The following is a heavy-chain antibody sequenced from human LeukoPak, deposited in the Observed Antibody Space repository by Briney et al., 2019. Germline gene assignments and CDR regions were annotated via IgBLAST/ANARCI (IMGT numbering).Heavy chain of an antibody. CDR1: GYTFTSNY. CDR2: IYHRDGST. J-gene: IGHJ4*02. V-gene: IGHV1-46*03. Sequence: ASVKVSCKASGYTFTSNYIHLVRQAPGQGLEWMGMIYHRDGSTSYAQKFQGRVTVNRDTSKSKVQMEVSGLGSEDTAVYYCARDEEGFDYWGQGTLVTVSS. CDR3: ARDEEGFDY.